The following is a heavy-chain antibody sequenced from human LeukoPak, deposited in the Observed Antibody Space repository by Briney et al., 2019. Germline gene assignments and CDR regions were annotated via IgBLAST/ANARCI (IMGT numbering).Heavy chain of an antibody. V-gene: IGHV5-51*01. D-gene: IGHD2-21*02. CDR3: ARREYWGGDCYAFDI. CDR1: GYSFTSSC. J-gene: IGHJ3*02. CDR2: IYPGGSDT. Sequence: GESRKISCKGSGYSFTSSCIGWVGQMPGKGLEWMGIIYPGGSDTRYRPSFQGQVITSAEKSISTAYLQWISRKASDTAMYYCARREYWGGDCYAFDIWGQGTMVTVSS.